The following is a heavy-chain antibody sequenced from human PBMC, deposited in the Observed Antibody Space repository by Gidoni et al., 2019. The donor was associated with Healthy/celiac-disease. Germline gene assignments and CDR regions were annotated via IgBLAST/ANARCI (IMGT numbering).Heavy chain of an antibody. D-gene: IGHD2-21*02. Sequence: QVQLVVSGGGVVQPGRSLSLSCAASGFTFSSYAMHWVRQAPGKGLEWVAVISYDGSNKYYADSVKGRFTISRDNSKNTLYLQMNSLRAEDTAVYYCARGNCGGDCYSDWFDPWGQGTLVTVSS. CDR3: ARGNCGGDCYSDWFDP. J-gene: IGHJ5*02. CDR2: ISYDGSNK. CDR1: GFTFSSYA. V-gene: IGHV3-30*01.